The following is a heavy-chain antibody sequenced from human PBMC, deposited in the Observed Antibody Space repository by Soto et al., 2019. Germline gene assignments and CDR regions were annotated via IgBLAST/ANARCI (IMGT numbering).Heavy chain of an antibody. J-gene: IGHJ6*02. CDR3: ASSWQQNGMDG. V-gene: IGHV3-74*01. Sequence: EVQLVESGGGLVQPGGSLRLSCAASGFTFSSYWMHWVRQAPGKGLGWVSRINSDGSSTSYADSVKGRVTISRDNAKNTLYLQMNSLRAEDTAVYYCASSWQQNGMDGWGQGTTVTVSS. D-gene: IGHD6-13*01. CDR2: INSDGSST. CDR1: GFTFSSYW.